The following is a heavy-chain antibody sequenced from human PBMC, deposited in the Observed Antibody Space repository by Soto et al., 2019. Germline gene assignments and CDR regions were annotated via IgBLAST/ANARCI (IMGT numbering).Heavy chain of an antibody. CDR3: AGNGGAYYYYSSGYYDY. CDR2: ISAYNGNT. D-gene: IGHD3-22*01. J-gene: IGHJ4*02. CDR1: GYTFTSYG. Sequence: QVQLVQSGAEVKKPGASVKVSCKASGYTFTSYGISWVRQAPGQGLEWMGWISAYNGNTNYAQKLQGTVTMTTDTSTSTAYMELRQLRSDVTVGYYCAGNGGAYYYYSSGYYDYWGEGTLVTVSS. V-gene: IGHV1-18*01.